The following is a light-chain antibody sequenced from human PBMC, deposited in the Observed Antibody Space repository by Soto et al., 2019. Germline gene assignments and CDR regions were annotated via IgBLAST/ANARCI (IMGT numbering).Light chain of an antibody. CDR2: DVS. V-gene: IGKV1-5*01. CDR3: QQYNGYSRT. Sequence: DIQMTQSPSTLSASVGDRVTITCRASQSIGDSLAWYQQKPGKAPYLLISDVSSLERGVPSRFSGSGSGTEFTLTSSSMQPDEFATFYCQQYNGYSRTFGQGTKVEI. CDR1: QSIGDS. J-gene: IGKJ1*01.